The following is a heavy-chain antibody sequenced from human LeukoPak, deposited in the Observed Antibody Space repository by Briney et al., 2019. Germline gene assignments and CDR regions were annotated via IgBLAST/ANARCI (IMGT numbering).Heavy chain of an antibody. D-gene: IGHD4-17*01. V-gene: IGHV3-15*01. CDR1: GFTFSNAW. J-gene: IGHJ4*02. CDR2: IKSKTDGGTT. CDR3: TTDRLSVTTVTTDY. Sequence: GGSVRLSCAASGFTFSNAWMSWVRQAPGKGLEWVGRIKSKTDGGTTDYAAPVKGRFTISRDDSKNTLYLQMNSLKTEDTAVYYCTTDRLSVTTVTTDYWGQGALVTVSS.